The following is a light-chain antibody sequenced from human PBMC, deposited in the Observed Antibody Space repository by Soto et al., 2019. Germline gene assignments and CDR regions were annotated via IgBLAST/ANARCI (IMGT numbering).Light chain of an antibody. Sequence: EIELTQTLGTLSLSPGERATLSCRASQSVSSRYLAGYQQKPGQAPGLLIYGACSRATDIPDRFSGSWSGTDFTLTIRRLEPEDFSVYYCKQYGSSPRTFGQGTKVEIK. CDR3: KQYGSSPRT. CDR1: QSVSSRY. CDR2: GAC. J-gene: IGKJ1*01. V-gene: IGKV3-20*01.